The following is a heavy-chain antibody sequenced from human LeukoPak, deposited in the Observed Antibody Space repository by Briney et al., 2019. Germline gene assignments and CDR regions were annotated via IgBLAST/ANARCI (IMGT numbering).Heavy chain of an antibody. Sequence: GRSLRLSCAASGFTFSSYGMHWVRQAPGKGLEWVAVISYDGSNKYYADSVKGRFTISRDNSKNTLYLQMNSLRAEDTAVYYCAKDQKHYYYYYGMDVWGQGTPVTVSS. CDR2: ISYDGSNK. J-gene: IGHJ6*02. V-gene: IGHV3-30*18. CDR3: AKDQKHYYYYYGMDV. CDR1: GFTFSSYG.